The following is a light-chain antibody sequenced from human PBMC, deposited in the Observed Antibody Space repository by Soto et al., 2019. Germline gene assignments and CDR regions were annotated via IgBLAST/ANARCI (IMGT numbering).Light chain of an antibody. Sequence: EIVLTQSPGTLSLSPGERATLSCRASQSVSSSYLAWYQQKPGQAPRLLIYGASSRATGVPARFSGGGSGTDFTLTISNLEPEDFAVYYCQQRSNWLWAFGQGTKVDIK. CDR2: GAS. CDR3: QQRSNWLWA. V-gene: IGKV3D-20*02. J-gene: IGKJ1*01. CDR1: QSVSSSY.